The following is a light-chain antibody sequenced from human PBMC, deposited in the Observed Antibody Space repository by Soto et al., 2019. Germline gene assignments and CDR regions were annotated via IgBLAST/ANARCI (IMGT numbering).Light chain of an antibody. V-gene: IGKV3-20*01. J-gene: IGKJ4*01. CDR1: QSVSSSY. Sequence: EIVLTQSPGTLSLSPGERATLSCRANQSVSSSYLAWYQQKPGQAPRIPIYGASSRATGIPDRFSGSGSGTDLSITISRLEPEDFALYYCQQYSSSPQLTFGGGTKVEIK. CDR3: QQYSSSPQLT. CDR2: GAS.